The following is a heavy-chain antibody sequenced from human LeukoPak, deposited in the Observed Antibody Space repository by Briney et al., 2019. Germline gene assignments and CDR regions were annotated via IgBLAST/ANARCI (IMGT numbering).Heavy chain of an antibody. V-gene: IGHV4-34*01. CDR1: GGSFSGYY. J-gene: IGHJ4*02. CDR2: IYYSGST. Sequence: SETLSLTCAVYGGSFSGYYWSWIRQPPGKGLEWIGSIYYSGSTYYNPSLKSRVTISVDTSKNQFSLKLSSVTAADTAVYYCASHVDTATLDYWGQGTLVTVSS. D-gene: IGHD5-18*01. CDR3: ASHVDTATLDY.